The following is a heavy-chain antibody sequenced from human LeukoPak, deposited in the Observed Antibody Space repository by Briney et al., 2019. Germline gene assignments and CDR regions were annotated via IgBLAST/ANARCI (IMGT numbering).Heavy chain of an antibody. CDR1: GFSFRNYG. D-gene: IGHD3-22*01. CDR3: AKDLMEYYDSSGSE. CDR2: ISYDGSNK. Sequence: GGSLRLSCVASGFSFRNYGMHWVRQAPGKGLEWVAVISYDGSNKYYGDSVKGRFTISRDNSKNTLYLEMNSLRAEDTAVYYCAKDLMEYYDSSGSEWGQGTLVIVSS. V-gene: IGHV3-30*18. J-gene: IGHJ4*02.